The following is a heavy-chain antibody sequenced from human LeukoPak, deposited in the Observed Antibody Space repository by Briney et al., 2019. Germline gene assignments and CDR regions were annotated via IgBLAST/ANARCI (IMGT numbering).Heavy chain of an antibody. CDR3: ARDSENYYGSGSYWHAFDI. Sequence: GASVKVSCKASGYTFTGYYMHWVRQAPGQGLEWMGWINPNSGGTNYAQKFQGRVTMTRDTSISTAYMELSRLRSDDTAVYYCARDSENYYGSGSYWHAFDIWGQGTMVTVSS. D-gene: IGHD3-10*01. J-gene: IGHJ3*02. V-gene: IGHV1-2*02. CDR2: INPNSGGT. CDR1: GYTFTGYY.